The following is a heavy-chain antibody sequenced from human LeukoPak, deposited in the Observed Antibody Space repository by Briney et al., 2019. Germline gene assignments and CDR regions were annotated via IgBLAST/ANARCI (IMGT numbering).Heavy chain of an antibody. CDR1: GFTFSSYW. CDR2: IKQDGSEK. V-gene: IGHV3-7*03. D-gene: IGHD2-21*02. Sequence: GGSLRLSCAASGFTFSSYWMSWVRQAPGKGLEWVANIKQDGSEKYYVDSVKGRFTISRDNSKNTLYLQINSLRVEDTAVYFCARDRLLYLDYWGQGTLVTVSS. CDR3: ARDRLLYLDY. J-gene: IGHJ4*02.